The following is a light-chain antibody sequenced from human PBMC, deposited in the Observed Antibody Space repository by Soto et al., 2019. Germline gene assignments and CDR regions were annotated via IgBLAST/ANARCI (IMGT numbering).Light chain of an antibody. V-gene: IGKV3-20*01. Sequence: EIVLTQSPGTLSLSPGERATLSCRASQSVSSSYLAWYQQKPGQAPRLLIYGAFNRATGIPDRFSGSGSGTDFTLTFSRLEPEDFAVYYCQQYGDSPATFGPGTRWIS. CDR2: GAF. CDR3: QQYGDSPAT. CDR1: QSVSSSY. J-gene: IGKJ3*01.